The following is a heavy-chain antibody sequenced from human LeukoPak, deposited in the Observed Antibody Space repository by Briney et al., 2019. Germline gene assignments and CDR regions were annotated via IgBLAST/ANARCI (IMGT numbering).Heavy chain of an antibody. V-gene: IGHV1-18*04. Sequence: ASVKVSCKASGYTFTSYGISWVRQAPGQGLEWMGWISAYNGNTNYAQKLQGRVTMTTDTSTSTVYMELSSLRSEDTAVYYCAREFYPPFTVVRVSWFDPWGQGTLVTVSS. CDR2: ISAYNGNT. J-gene: IGHJ5*02. CDR3: AREFYPPFTVVRVSWFDP. CDR1: GYTFTSYG. D-gene: IGHD3-10*01.